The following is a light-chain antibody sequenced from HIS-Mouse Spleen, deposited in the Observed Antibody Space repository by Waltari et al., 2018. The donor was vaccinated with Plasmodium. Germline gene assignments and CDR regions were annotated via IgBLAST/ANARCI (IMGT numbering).Light chain of an antibody. CDR3: QQSYSTWT. Sequence: DIQMTQSPSSLSASVGDRVTITCRASQSISNYVKWYQQKPGKAPKCLIYAASTLQSGVPSRFSGSGSGTDFTLTISSLQPEDFATYYCQQSYSTWTFGQGTKVEIK. V-gene: IGKV1-39*01. J-gene: IGKJ1*01. CDR1: QSISNY. CDR2: AAS.